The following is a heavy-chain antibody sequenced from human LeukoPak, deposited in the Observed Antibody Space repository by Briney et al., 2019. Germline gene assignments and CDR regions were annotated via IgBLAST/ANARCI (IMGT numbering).Heavy chain of an antibody. V-gene: IGHV3-7*03. Sequence: GSLRLSCAASGFTFSRHWMYWVRQAPGKGLEWVANIKQDGSAKPYVDSVKGRFTISRDNAKNSLFLQMNSLRAEDTAVYYCARDNGWSADFWGQGTLVTVSS. CDR1: GFTFSRHW. D-gene: IGHD2-15*01. CDR3: ARDNGWSADF. CDR2: IKQDGSAK. J-gene: IGHJ4*02.